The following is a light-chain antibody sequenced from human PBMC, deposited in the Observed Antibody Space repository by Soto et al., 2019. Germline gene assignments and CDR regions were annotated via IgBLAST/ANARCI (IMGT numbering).Light chain of an antibody. J-gene: IGKJ2*01. V-gene: IGKV1-5*03. CDR3: HQYNAHPST. CDR1: QSIHSW. Sequence: DFQMTQSPSTLSASVGDRVTITCRASQSIHSWLAWYQLKPGRAPKLLMYKASTLETGVPSRFSGSGSGTEFTLTISSVQPDDFAAYYCHQYNAHPSTFGQGTKVEIK. CDR2: KAS.